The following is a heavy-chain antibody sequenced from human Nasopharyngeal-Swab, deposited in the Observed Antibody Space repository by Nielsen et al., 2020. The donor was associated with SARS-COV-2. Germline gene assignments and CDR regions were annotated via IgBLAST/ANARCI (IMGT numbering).Heavy chain of an antibody. CDR3: ARAGLVVVPAAMGY. CDR2: INPNSGGT. V-gene: IGHV1-2*02. CDR1: GYTFTGYY. Sequence: ASVKVSCKASGYTFTGYYMHWVRQAPGQGLEWMGWINPNSGGTNYAQKFQGRVTMTRDTSISTAYMELSRLRSDDTTVYYCARAGLVVVPAAMGYWGQGTLVTVSS. J-gene: IGHJ4*02. D-gene: IGHD2-2*01.